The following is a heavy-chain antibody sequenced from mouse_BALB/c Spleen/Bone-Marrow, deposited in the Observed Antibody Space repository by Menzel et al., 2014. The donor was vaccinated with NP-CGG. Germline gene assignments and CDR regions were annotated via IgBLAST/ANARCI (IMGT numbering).Heavy chain of an antibody. V-gene: IGHV5-6-4*01. Sequence: EVQLVESGGGLVKPGGSLKLSCAASGFTFSSYTMSWVRQTPEKRLEGVATISSGGSYTYYPDSVKGRFTISRDNAKNTLCLQMSSLKSEDTAMYYCTRDLYDGYYYYAMDYWGQGTSVTVSS. D-gene: IGHD2-3*01. CDR3: TRDLYDGYYYYAMDY. J-gene: IGHJ4*01. CDR2: ISSGGSYT. CDR1: GFTFSSYT.